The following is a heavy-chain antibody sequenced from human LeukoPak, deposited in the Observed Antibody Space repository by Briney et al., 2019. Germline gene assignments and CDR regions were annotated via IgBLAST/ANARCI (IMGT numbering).Heavy chain of an antibody. J-gene: IGHJ4*02. CDR2: ISSSGRTI. Sequence: GGSLRLSCVASGFTFSTYEMIWVRQAPGKGLEWISYISSSGRTIFYADSVKGRSTLSRDNAENSLYLQMNSLRAEDTAVYYCAREGSYYFDYWGQGTLVTVSS. D-gene: IGHD1-26*01. CDR3: AREGSYYFDY. CDR1: GFTFSTYE. V-gene: IGHV3-48*03.